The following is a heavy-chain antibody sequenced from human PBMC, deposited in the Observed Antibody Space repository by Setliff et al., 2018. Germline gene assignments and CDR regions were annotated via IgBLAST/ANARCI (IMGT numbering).Heavy chain of an antibody. J-gene: IGHJ6*03. Sequence: SETLSLTCGVYGGGGSFSNYYWSWIRQPPGKGLEWIEEINHSGNSNYMPSLKSRVTIFLDTSRNQLSLNLRSVTAADTAVYYCARGVSLSSYFYSSYMDVWSKGTTVTVSS. V-gene: IGHV4-34*01. CDR1: GGGGSFSNYY. D-gene: IGHD3-10*02. CDR3: ARGVSLSSYFYSSYMDV. CDR2: INHSGNS.